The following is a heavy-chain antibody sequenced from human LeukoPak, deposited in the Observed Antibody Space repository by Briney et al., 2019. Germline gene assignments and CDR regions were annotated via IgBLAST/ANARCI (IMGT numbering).Heavy chain of an antibody. V-gene: IGHV3-64D*06. CDR1: EFTFGTYA. D-gene: IGHD6-13*01. Sequence: GGSLRLSCSASEFTFGTYAMLWVRQAPGKGLEYVSAISSNGRDTYYAASVRGRFSISRVNSNNTLYLQMSSLRPEDTAMYYCARLAAAGHSDYWGQGSLVAVPS. J-gene: IGHJ4*02. CDR2: ISSNGRDT. CDR3: ARLAAAGHSDY.